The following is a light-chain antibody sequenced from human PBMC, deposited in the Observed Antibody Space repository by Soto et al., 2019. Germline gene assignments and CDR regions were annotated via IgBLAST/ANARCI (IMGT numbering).Light chain of an antibody. J-gene: IGLJ1*01. V-gene: IGLV2-23*01. CDR1: SSDVGTYNL. Sequence: QSALTQPASVSGSPGQSIALSCTGTSSDVGTYNLVSWYQQHPGKAPKLLISEGGKRPSGVSDRFSGSKSGNTASLTISGLQAEDETDYYCCSFAAVTPYVFVTGTKVTVL. CDR2: EGG. CDR3: CSFAAVTPYV.